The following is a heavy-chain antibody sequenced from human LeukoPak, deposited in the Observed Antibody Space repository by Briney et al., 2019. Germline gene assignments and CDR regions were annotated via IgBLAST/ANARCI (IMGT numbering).Heavy chain of an antibody. CDR1: GFTFSSYG. Sequence: GGSLRLSCAASGFTFSSYGMHWVRQAPGKGLEWVAFIRYDGSNKYYADSVKGRFTISRGNSKITLYLQMNSLRAEDTAVYYCAKDKGHPHLYYFDXXGQXTLVTV. V-gene: IGHV3-30*02. CDR2: IRYDGSNK. CDR3: AKDKGHPHLYYFDX. J-gene: IGHJ4*02.